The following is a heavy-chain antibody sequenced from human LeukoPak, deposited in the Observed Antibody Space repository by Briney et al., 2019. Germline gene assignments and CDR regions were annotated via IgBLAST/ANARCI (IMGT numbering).Heavy chain of an antibody. V-gene: IGHV1-46*01. CDR3: ARGMGGDIAVATPLDY. D-gene: IGHD6-19*01. CDR1: GYTFTSYY. Sequence: ASVKVSCKASGYTFTSYYMHWVRQAPGQGLEWMGIINPSGGSTSYAQKFQGRVTMTRDTSTSTVYMELSSLRSEDTAVYYCARGMGGDIAVATPLDYWGQGTLVTVSS. CDR2: INPSGGST. J-gene: IGHJ4*02.